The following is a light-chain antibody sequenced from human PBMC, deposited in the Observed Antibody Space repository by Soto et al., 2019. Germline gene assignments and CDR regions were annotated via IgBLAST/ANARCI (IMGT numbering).Light chain of an antibody. CDR2: EVF. Sequence: EIVMTQTPLSLSVTPGQPASISCKSSQSLLHSDGKTYFYWYLQKPGQPPQLLIYEVFNRFSGVXGTXSGSGSGTDFTLKLSRVEAEDVGVYYCVQSAQLPKTFGQGTKVEIK. J-gene: IGKJ1*01. V-gene: IGKV2D-29*01. CDR3: VQSAQLPKT. CDR1: QSLLHSDGKTY.